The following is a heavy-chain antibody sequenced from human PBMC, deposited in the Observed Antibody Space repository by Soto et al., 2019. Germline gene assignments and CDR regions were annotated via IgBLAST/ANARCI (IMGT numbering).Heavy chain of an antibody. Sequence: QVQLVQSGAEVKKPGASVKVSCKASGYTFTSYDINWVRQATGQGLEWMGWMNLNGGDTGYTQKFQGRDTMTRDNSIRTAFMELSSLRSEDTAVYYCARANGDFDYWGQGTLVTVSS. CDR2: MNLNGGDT. CDR3: ARANGDFDY. V-gene: IGHV1-8*01. D-gene: IGHD4-17*01. J-gene: IGHJ4*02. CDR1: GYTFTSYD.